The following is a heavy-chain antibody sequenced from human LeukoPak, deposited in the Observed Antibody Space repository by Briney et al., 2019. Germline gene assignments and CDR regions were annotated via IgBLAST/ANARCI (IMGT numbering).Heavy chain of an antibody. Sequence: PGGSLRLSCAASGFNFDDYAMHWVRQAPGKGLEWVSGISWNSGSIGYADSVKGRFTISRDNAKNSLYLQMNSLRAEDTALYYCAKDIVPYGDLRGNWFDPWGQGTLVTVSS. J-gene: IGHJ5*02. V-gene: IGHV3-9*01. D-gene: IGHD4-17*01. CDR3: AKDIVPYGDLRGNWFDP. CDR1: GFNFDDYA. CDR2: ISWNSGSI.